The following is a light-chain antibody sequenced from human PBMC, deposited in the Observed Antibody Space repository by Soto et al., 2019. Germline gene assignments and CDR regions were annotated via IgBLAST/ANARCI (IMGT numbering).Light chain of an antibody. V-gene: IGKV3-15*01. Sequence: EIVMTQSPATLSVSPGERATLSCRASQSVSSNLAWYQQKPGQAPRLLIYGASTRATGIPARFSGSGSGTECTLTISSLQSEDFAVSYCQHYNNWPPWTFGQGTKVEIK. CDR2: GAS. CDR3: QHYNNWPPWT. J-gene: IGKJ1*01. CDR1: QSVSSN.